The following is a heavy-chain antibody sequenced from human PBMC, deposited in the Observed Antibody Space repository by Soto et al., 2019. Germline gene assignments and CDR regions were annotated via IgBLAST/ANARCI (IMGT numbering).Heavy chain of an antibody. Sequence: PSDTLSLTCTVSGGSISSYYWSWIRQPPGKGLEWIGYIYYSGSTNYNPSLKSRVTISVDTSKNQFSLKLSSVTAADTAVYYCARVGHYDILTGYYNVFWFDPWGQGTLVTVSS. CDR3: ARVGHYDILTGYYNVFWFDP. V-gene: IGHV4-59*07. CDR1: GGSISSYY. D-gene: IGHD3-9*01. CDR2: IYYSGST. J-gene: IGHJ5*02.